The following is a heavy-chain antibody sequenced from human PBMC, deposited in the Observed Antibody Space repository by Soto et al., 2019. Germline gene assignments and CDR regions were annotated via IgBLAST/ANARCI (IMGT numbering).Heavy chain of an antibody. V-gene: IGHV4-34*01. Sequence: QVQLQQWGAGLLKPSETLSLTCAVYGGSFSGYYWSWIRQPPGKGLEWIGEINHSGSTNYNPSLKSRVTISVDTSKNQFSQKLSSVTAEDTAVYYCARVPTRDRWPRPSNYYYYGMDVWGQGTTVTVSS. J-gene: IGHJ6*02. CDR2: INHSGST. CDR1: GGSFSGYY. CDR3: ARVPTRDRWPRPSNYYYYGMDV. D-gene: IGHD2-2*01.